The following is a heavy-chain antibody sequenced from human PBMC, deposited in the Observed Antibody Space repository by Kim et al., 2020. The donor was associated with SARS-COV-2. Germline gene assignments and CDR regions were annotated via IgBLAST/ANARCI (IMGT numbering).Heavy chain of an antibody. CDR1: RVSIDNNY. J-gene: IGHJ4*02. V-gene: IGHV4-59*01. Sequence: SETLSLTCTVSRVSIDNNYWAWIRQSPGKGLEWIGYLYHSGITNYSPSLSSRATILGDTSKDQFSLRLTSVTAADTAVYFCATATYDYRAFYNWGPGILVTVSS. CDR3: ATATYDYRAFYN. D-gene: IGHD3-10*01. CDR2: LYHSGIT.